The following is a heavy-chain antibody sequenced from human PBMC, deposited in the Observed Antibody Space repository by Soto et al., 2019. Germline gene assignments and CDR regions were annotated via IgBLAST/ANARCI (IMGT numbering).Heavy chain of an antibody. J-gene: IGHJ4*02. V-gene: IGHV1-24*01. Sequence: ASVKVSCKVSGYTLTGLSMHWVRQAPGKGLEWMGGFDPETGETIYAQKFQGRVTVTEDTSTDTVYMELSSLRGEDTAVYYCAKDGAIAAADYFFDYWGQGSLVTVSS. CDR1: GYTLTGLS. D-gene: IGHD6-13*01. CDR3: AKDGAIAAADYFFDY. CDR2: FDPETGET.